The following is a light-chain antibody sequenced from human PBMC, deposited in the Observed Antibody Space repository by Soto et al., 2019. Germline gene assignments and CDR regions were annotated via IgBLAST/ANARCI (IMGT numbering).Light chain of an antibody. CDR2: ETS. Sequence: EIVLTQSPGTLSLSPGERATLSCRASQSVSSNYLAWYQQKPGQAPRLLMYETSTRATGIPDRFSGSGSGTDFTLTISRLEPEDFAAYFCQQFGTSPLWTFGQGTKVDIK. CDR3: QQFGTSPLWT. V-gene: IGKV3-20*01. CDR1: QSVSSNY. J-gene: IGKJ1*01.